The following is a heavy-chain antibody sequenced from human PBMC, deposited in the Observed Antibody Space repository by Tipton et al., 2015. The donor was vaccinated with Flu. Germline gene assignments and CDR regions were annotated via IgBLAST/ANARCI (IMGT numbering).Heavy chain of an antibody. CDR3: ANYYFTVAAKDYYYYGMDV. CDR2: ISGSGGST. Sequence: SLRLSCAASGFTFSSYAMSWVRQAPGKGLEWVSAISGSGGSTYYADSVKGWFTISRDNSKNTLYLQMNSLRAEDTAVYYCANYYFTVAAKDYYYYGMDVWGQGTTVTVSS. CDR1: GFTFSSYA. D-gene: IGHD2-15*01. J-gene: IGHJ6*02. V-gene: IGHV3-23*01.